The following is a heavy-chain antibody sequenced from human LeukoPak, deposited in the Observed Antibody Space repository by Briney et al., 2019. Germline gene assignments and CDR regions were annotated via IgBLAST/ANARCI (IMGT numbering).Heavy chain of an antibody. V-gene: IGHV4-39*01. Sequence: SETLSLTCTVSGGSISSSSYYWGWIRQPPGKGLEWIGSIYYSGSTYYNPSLKSRVTISVGTSKNQFSLKLSSVTAADTAVYYCARLYPLGIAVAGQGDFDYWGQGTVVTVSS. CDR2: IYYSGST. J-gene: IGHJ4*02. CDR1: GGSISSSSYY. CDR3: ARLYPLGIAVAGQGDFDY. D-gene: IGHD6-19*01.